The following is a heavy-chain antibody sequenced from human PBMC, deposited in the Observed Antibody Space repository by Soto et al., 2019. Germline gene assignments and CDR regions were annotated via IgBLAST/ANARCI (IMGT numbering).Heavy chain of an antibody. CDR1: GFTFSSYS. V-gene: IGHV3-21*01. Sequence: EVQLVESGGGLVKPGGSLRLSCAASGFTFSSYSMNWVRQAPGKGLEWVSSISSSSSYIYYADSVKGRFTISRDNAKNSLYLQMNSLRAEDTAVYYCARETYSYGSYYYGMDVWGQGTTVTVSS. CDR2: ISSSSSYI. CDR3: ARETYSYGSYYYGMDV. D-gene: IGHD5-18*01. J-gene: IGHJ6*02.